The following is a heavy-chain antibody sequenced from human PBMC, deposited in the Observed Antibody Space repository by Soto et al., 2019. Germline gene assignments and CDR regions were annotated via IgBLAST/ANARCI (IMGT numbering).Heavy chain of an antibody. CDR3: ARVGGDYYYYYGMDV. D-gene: IGHD3-16*01. CDR1: GGSISSGGYS. Sequence: SETLSLTCAVSGGSISSGGYSWSWIRQPPGKGLEWIGYIYHSGSTYYNPSLKSRVTISVDRSKNQFSLKLSSVTAADTAVYYCARVGGDYYYYYGMDVWGQGTTVTVSS. CDR2: IYHSGST. V-gene: IGHV4-30-2*01. J-gene: IGHJ6*02.